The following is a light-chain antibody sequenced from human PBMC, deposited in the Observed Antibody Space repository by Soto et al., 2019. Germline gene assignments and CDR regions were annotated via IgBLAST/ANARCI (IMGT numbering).Light chain of an antibody. V-gene: IGKV3-15*01. J-gene: IGKJ2*01. CDR2: GAS. CDR3: QQYNNWPRT. CDR1: QSVSTN. Sequence: ETVMTQSAAALSVSVGERVTLSCRTSQSVSTNLAWYQQRPGQAPRLLIHGASTRATGVPDRISGSGSGTDFSLTISSLQSKDFAVYYCQQYNNWPRTFGQGTKLEIK.